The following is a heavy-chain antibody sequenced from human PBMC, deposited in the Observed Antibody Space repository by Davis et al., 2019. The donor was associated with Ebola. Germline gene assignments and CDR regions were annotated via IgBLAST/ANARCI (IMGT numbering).Heavy chain of an antibody. J-gene: IGHJ4*02. Sequence: SETLSLTCTVSGGSISSYYWSWIRQPPGKGLEWIGYIYYSGSTNYNPSLKSRVTISVDTSKNQFSLKLSSVTAADTAVYYCARYPYPTGFGYWGQGTLVTVSS. CDR3: ARYPYPTGFGY. CDR1: GGSISSYY. V-gene: IGHV4-59*01. D-gene: IGHD4-17*01. CDR2: IYYSGST.